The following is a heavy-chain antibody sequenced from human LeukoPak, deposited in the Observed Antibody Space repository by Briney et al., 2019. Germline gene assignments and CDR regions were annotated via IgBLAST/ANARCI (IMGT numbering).Heavy chain of an antibody. V-gene: IGHV4-59*12. CDR2: IYYSGST. CDR3: ARALRRGSYDSSGYYSDWFDL. D-gene: IGHD3-22*01. J-gene: IGHJ5*02. Sequence: PSETLSLTCTVSGGSISSYYWSWIRQPPGKGLEWIGYIYYSGSTNYNPSLKSRVTISVDTSKNQFSLKLSSVTAADTAVYYCARALRRGSYDSSGYYSDWFDLWGQGTLVTVSS. CDR1: GGSISSYY.